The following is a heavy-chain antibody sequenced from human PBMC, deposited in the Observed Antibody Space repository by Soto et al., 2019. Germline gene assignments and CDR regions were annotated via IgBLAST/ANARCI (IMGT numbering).Heavy chain of an antibody. J-gene: IGHJ4*02. Sequence: EVQLLESGGGLVQPGGSLRLSCAASGFTFSSYAMSWVRQAPGKGLEWVSAISGSGGSTYYADSVKGRFTISRDNSKNTLYLQMNSLRAEDTAVYYCAKQSPSTYYYDSSGYGVDYWGQGTLVTVSS. CDR1: GFTFSSYA. CDR2: ISGSGGST. D-gene: IGHD3-22*01. CDR3: AKQSPSTYYYDSSGYGVDY. V-gene: IGHV3-23*01.